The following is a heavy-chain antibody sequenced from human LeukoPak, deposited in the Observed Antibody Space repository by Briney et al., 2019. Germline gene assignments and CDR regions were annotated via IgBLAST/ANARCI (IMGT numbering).Heavy chain of an antibody. CDR3: ARDTSSIVGPRFDY. J-gene: IGHJ4*02. V-gene: IGHV3-7*01. CDR1: GFTFSTYW. D-gene: IGHD1-26*01. Sequence: PGGSLRLSCAASGFTFSTYWMSWVRQAPGKGLEWVAIIKQDGSETYYLDSVKGRFTISGDNAENSLYLQMNSLRAEDTAVYYCARDTSSIVGPRFDYWGQGTLVTVSS. CDR2: IKQDGSET.